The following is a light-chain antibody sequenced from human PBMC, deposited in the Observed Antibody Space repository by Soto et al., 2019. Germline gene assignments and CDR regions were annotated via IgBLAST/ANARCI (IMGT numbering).Light chain of an antibody. CDR2: GAS. J-gene: IGKJ1*01. CDR3: QQYGSSRWT. Sequence: ENVLTQSPGTLSLSPGERATVSCRASQSVSSNYVAWYQQKPGQAPRLLVYGASSRATGIPDRFSGSGSGTDFTLTISRLEPEDFAVYYCQQYGSSRWTFGQGTKVEIK. V-gene: IGKV3-20*01. CDR1: QSVSSNY.